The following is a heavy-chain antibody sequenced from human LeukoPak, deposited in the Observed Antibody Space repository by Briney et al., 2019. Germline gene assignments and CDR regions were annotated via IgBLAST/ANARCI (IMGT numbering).Heavy chain of an antibody. J-gene: IGHJ4*02. CDR2: INRDGSST. Sequence: PGGSLRLSCAASGFTFSSYWMHWVRQAPGKGLVWVSRINRDGSSTSYADSVKGRFTISRDNAKNTLYLQMNSLRAEDTAVYYCARDYYYDSRQFDYWGQGTLVTVSS. CDR3: ARDYYYDSRQFDY. V-gene: IGHV3-74*01. CDR1: GFTFSSYW. D-gene: IGHD3-22*01.